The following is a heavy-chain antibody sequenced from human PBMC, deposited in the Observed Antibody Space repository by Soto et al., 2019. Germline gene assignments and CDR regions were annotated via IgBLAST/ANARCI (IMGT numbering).Heavy chain of an antibody. Sequence: QVQLQESGPGLVKPSQTLSLTCTVSGVSISRGDYYWSWIRQPPGKGLEWIGYIYNSGSTYYNPSLKSRATISVDTSKNQFSLKLSSVTAADTAVYYCARDGTRGQNWFDPWGQGTLVTVSS. CDR2: IYNSGST. CDR3: ARDGTRGQNWFDP. J-gene: IGHJ5*02. D-gene: IGHD1-26*01. CDR1: GVSISRGDYY. V-gene: IGHV4-30-4*08.